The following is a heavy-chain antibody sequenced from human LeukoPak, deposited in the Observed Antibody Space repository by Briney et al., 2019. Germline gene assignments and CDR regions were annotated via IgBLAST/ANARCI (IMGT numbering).Heavy chain of an antibody. D-gene: IGHD3-16*02. CDR3: ARGMLRLGELSLVDY. J-gene: IGHJ4*02. CDR1: GYTFTGYY. CDR2: INPNSGGT. V-gene: IGHV1-2*04. Sequence: ASVKVSCKASGYTFTGYYMHWGRQAPGQGLEWMGWINPNSGGTNYAQKFQGWVTKTRDTSISTAYMELSRLRSDDTAVYYCARGMLRLGELSLVDYWGQGTLVTVSS.